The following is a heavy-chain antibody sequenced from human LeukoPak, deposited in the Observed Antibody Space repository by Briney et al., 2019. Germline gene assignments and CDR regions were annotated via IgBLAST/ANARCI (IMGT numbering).Heavy chain of an antibody. Sequence: ASVKVSCKASGYTFTNYAMQWVRQAPGQRLEWMGWINAGNGNTRYSQRFQDRVTITADESTSTAYMELSSLRSEDTAVYYCARGLLDVVVPAATYYYYYGMDVWGQGTTVTVSS. J-gene: IGHJ6*02. CDR2: INAGNGNT. CDR1: GYTFTNYA. CDR3: ARGLLDVVVPAATYYYYYGMDV. V-gene: IGHV1-3*01. D-gene: IGHD2-2*01.